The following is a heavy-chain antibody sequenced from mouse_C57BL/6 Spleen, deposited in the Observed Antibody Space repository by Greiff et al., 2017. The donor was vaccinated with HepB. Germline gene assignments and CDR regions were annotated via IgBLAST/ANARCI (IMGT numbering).Heavy chain of an antibody. CDR1: GFTFTDYY. V-gene: IGHV7-3*01. J-gene: IGHJ2*01. D-gene: IGHD1-1*01. CDR2: IRNKANGYTT. Sequence: EVKVVESGGGLVQPGGSLSLSCAASGFTFTDYYMSWVRQPPGKALEWLGFIRNKANGYTTEYSASVKGRFTISRDNSQSILYLQMNALRAEDSATYYCARSSYYYGRSFDYWGQGTTLTVSS. CDR3: ARSSYYYGRSFDY.